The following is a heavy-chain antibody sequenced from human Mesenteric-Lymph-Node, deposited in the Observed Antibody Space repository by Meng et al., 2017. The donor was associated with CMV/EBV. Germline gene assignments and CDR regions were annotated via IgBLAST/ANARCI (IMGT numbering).Heavy chain of an antibody. D-gene: IGHD6-13*01. J-gene: IGHJ4*02. CDR2: IYAGSST. CDR3: ARLSSDWYTAHLDY. Sequence: GGSLRLSCAASGFSVSTNYMNWVRQAPGKGLEWVSVIYAGSSTHYAGSVKGRFTISRDNSENTLYLQMNSLRVEDTAVYYCARLSSDWYTAHLDYWGQGTLVTVSS. V-gene: IGHV3-66*02. CDR1: GFSVSTNY.